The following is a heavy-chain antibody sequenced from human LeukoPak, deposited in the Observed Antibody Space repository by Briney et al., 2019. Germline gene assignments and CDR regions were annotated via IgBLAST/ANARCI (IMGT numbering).Heavy chain of an antibody. CDR2: ISAYNGNT. V-gene: IGHV1-18*01. D-gene: IGHD4-23*01. Sequence: GASVKVSCKASGYTFTSYGISWVRQAPGQGLEWMGWISAYNGNTNYAQKLQGRVTMTTDTSTSTAYMELRSLRSDDTAVYYCARDNGGINYQDAFDIWGQGTMVTVSS. J-gene: IGHJ3*02. CDR3: ARDNGGINYQDAFDI. CDR1: GYTFTSYG.